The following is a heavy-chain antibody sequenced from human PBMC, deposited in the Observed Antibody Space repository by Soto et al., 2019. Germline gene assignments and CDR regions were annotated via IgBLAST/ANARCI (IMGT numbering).Heavy chain of an antibody. J-gene: IGHJ6*02. CDR2: ISYDGSNK. D-gene: IGHD2-15*01. CDR3: ASTGGYCSGGSCYSHYYYGMDV. CDR1: GFTFSSYA. V-gene: IGHV3-30-3*01. Sequence: GGSLRLSCAASGFTFSSYAMRWVRQAPGKGLEWVAVISYDGSNKYYADSVKGRFTISRDNSKNTLYLQMNSLRAEDTAVYYCASTGGYCSGGSCYSHYYYGMDVWGQGTTVTVSS.